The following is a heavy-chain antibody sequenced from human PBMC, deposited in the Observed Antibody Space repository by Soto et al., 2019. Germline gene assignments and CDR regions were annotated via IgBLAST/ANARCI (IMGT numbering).Heavy chain of an antibody. CDR1: GFSLSNSGMA. CDR2: VYGDDVK. CDR3: AHSETYFES. Sequence: QISLKESSPTVVKPTQTLTLTCTFSGFSLSNSGMAVGWIRQPPGQALEWLALVYGDDVKRYRPSLRSRLTITKDTSKNQVVLTMTNMDPVDTGTYYWAHSETYFESWGQGTLVTVSS. J-gene: IGHJ4*02. V-gene: IGHV2-5*02.